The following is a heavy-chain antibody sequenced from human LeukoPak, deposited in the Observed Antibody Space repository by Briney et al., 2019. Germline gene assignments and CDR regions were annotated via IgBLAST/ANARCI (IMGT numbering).Heavy chain of an antibody. CDR1: GFTVSSNY. Sequence: GGSLRLSCAASGFTVSSNYMSWVRQAPGKGLEWVSVIYSGGSTHYADSVKGRFTISRDNSKNTLYLQMNSLRAEDTAVYYCAREDSSGYTVGFDYWGQGTLVTVSS. CDR3: AREDSSGYTVGFDY. V-gene: IGHV3-66*01. J-gene: IGHJ4*02. D-gene: IGHD6-19*01. CDR2: IYSGGST.